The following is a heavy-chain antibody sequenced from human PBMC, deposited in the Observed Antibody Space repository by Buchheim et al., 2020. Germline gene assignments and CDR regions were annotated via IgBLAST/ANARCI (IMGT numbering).Heavy chain of an antibody. CDR3: TTDSENSSGWYWVYYYYYGMDV. CDR2: IKSKTDGGTT. CDR1: GFTFSNAW. D-gene: IGHD6-19*01. Sequence: EVQLVESGGGLVKPGGSLRLSCAASGFTFSNAWMSWVRQAPGKGLEWVGRIKSKTDGGTTDYAAPVKGRFTISRDDSKNTLYLQMNSLKTEDTAVYYCTTDSENSSGWYWVYYYYYGMDVWGQGTT. V-gene: IGHV3-15*01. J-gene: IGHJ6*02.